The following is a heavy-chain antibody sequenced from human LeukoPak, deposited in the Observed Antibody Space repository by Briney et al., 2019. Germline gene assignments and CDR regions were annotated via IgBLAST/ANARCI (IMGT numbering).Heavy chain of an antibody. CDR3: ARIRTPYGSGSYYNFD. J-gene: IGHJ4*02. Sequence: SGPTLVNPTQTLTLTCTFSGFSLSTSGMCVSWIRQPPGKALEWLARIDWDDDKYYSTSLKTRLTISTDTSKNQVVLTMTNMDPVDTATYYCARIRTPYGSGSYYNFDWGQGTLVTVSS. D-gene: IGHD3-10*01. V-gene: IGHV2-70*11. CDR1: GFSLSTSGMC. CDR2: IDWDDDK.